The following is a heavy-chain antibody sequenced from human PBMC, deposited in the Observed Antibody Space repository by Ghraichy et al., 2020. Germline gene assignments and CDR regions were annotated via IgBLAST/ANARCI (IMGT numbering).Heavy chain of an antibody. CDR1: GFTFSSYA. V-gene: IGHV3-23*01. D-gene: IGHD1-26*01. J-gene: IGHJ3*02. CDR3: AKDRNPYVGAFDI. Sequence: GGSLRLSCAASGFTFSSYAMSLVRQAPGKGLEWVSAISGSGGSTYYADSVKGRFTISRDNSKNTLYLQMNSLRAEDTAVYYCAKDRNPYVGAFDIWGQGTMVTVSS. CDR2: ISGSGGST.